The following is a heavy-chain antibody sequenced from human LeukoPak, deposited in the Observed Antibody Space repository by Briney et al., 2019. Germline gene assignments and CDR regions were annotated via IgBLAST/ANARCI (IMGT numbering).Heavy chain of an antibody. CDR2: IRSKAYGGTT. Sequence: GGSLRLSCTASGFTFGDYAMSWFRQAPGKGLEWVGFIRSKAYGGTTEYAASVKGRFTISRDDSKSIAYLQMNSLKTEDTAVYYCTSDRPRIAAAGPFDYWGQGTLVTVSS. V-gene: IGHV3-49*03. CDR1: GFTFGDYA. D-gene: IGHD6-13*01. CDR3: TSDRPRIAAAGPFDY. J-gene: IGHJ4*02.